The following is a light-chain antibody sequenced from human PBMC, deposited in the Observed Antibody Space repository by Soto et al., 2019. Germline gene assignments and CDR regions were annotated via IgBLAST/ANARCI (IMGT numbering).Light chain of an antibody. Sequence: EIMMTQSPATLSVSPGERATLSCRASQSVSNNVAWYQQKPGQAPRLLIYYASTRATGIPARFSGSGSGTEFTLNISSLQSEDFALYYCQKYNNWPPITFGQGTRLEIK. J-gene: IGKJ5*01. CDR3: QKYNNWPPIT. CDR2: YAS. CDR1: QSVSNN. V-gene: IGKV3-15*01.